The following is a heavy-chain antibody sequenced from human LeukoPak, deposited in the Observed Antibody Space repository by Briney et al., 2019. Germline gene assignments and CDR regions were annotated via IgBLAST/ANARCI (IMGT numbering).Heavy chain of an antibody. CDR3: AINSGSYSGAFDI. CDR1: GGSISSYY. CDR2: IYYSGST. J-gene: IGHJ3*02. V-gene: IGHV4-59*01. D-gene: IGHD1-26*01. Sequence: SETLSLTCTVSGGSISSYYWSCIRHPPGEGREGRGYIYYSGSTNYNPSLKSRVTISVDTSKNQFSLKLSSVTAADTAVYYCAINSGSYSGAFDIWGQGTMVTVSS.